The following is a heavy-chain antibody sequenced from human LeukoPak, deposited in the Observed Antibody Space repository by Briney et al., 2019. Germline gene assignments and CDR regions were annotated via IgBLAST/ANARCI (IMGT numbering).Heavy chain of an antibody. CDR2: ISGSGGST. CDR1: GFTFSSYA. V-gene: IGHV3-23*01. CDR3: AKLASGGNYYYFDY. D-gene: IGHD4-23*01. Sequence: GGSLRLSCAASGFTFSSYAMSWVRQAPGKGLEWVSAISGSGGSTYYADSVKGRFTISRNNSKNTLYLQMNGLRAEDTAVYYCAKLASGGNYYYFDYWGQGTLVTVSS. J-gene: IGHJ4*02.